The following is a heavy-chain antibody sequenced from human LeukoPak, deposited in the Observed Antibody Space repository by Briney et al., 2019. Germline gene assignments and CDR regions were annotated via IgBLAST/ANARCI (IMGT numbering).Heavy chain of an antibody. V-gene: IGHV3-48*01. Sequence: GGSLRLSCAASGFTFSNYGIHWVRQAPGKGLEWVSYISSSSSTIYYADSVKGRFTISRDNAKNSLYLQMNSLRAEDTAVYYCARDLLLWFGELSGAFDYWGQGTLVTVSS. J-gene: IGHJ4*02. D-gene: IGHD3-10*01. CDR1: GFTFSNYG. CDR3: ARDLLLWFGELSGAFDY. CDR2: ISSSSSTI.